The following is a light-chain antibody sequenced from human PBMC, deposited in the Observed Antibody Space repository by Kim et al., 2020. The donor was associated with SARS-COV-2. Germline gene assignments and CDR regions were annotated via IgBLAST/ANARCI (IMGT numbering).Light chain of an antibody. CDR1: QSISSY. J-gene: IGKJ3*01. Sequence: AAAVGDRVNITRRASQSISSYLNWYQQKPGKAPKLPIYAASSLQSGGPSRFSGSGSGTDFTLTISSLQPEDFATYYCQQSYSLITFGPGTKVDIK. V-gene: IGKV1-39*01. CDR3: QQSYSLIT. CDR2: AAS.